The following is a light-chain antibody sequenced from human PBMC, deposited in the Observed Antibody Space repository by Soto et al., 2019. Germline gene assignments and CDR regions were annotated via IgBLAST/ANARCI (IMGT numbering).Light chain of an antibody. Sequence: NVMKQSPATLSVYTGERVTLSCRASQFVSNSLAWYQQRPGQPPRLLIYGASTRAAGISERFSGSGSGTGFTLTISSLQPDDFATYYCQHYKSYPLTFGGGTIVDIK. CDR3: QHYKSYPLT. V-gene: IGKV3-15*01. CDR1: QFVSNS. CDR2: GAS. J-gene: IGKJ4*01.